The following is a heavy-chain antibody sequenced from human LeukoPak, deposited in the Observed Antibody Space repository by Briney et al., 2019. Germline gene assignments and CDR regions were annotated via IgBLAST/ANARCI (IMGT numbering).Heavy chain of an antibody. D-gene: IGHD6-19*01. V-gene: IGHV1-18*01. CDR3: ARGVAVARYGMDV. CDR1: GYTFTSYG. J-gene: IGHJ6*02. Sequence: ASVKVSCKASGYTFTSYGISWLRQAPGQGLEWMGWISAYNGNTNYAQKLQGRVTMTTDTSTSTAYVDLRSLRSDDTAVYYCARGVAVARYGMDVWGQGTTVTVSS. CDR2: ISAYNGNT.